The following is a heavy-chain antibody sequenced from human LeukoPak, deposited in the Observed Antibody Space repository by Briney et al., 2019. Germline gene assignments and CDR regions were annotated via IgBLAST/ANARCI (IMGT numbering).Heavy chain of an antibody. J-gene: IGHJ2*01. D-gene: IGHD5-18*01. CDR3: AEEGDTALVTGYFDL. CDR1: GGTFGSYV. Sequence: SVKVSCKASGGTFGSYVISWVRQAPGQGLEWMGGIIPIFGTAHYAQKLQGRLTITADESTSTVYMEMSSLRSEDPAMYYWAEEGDTALVTGYFDLWGRGTLVTVSS. V-gene: IGHV1-69*13. CDR2: IIPIFGTA.